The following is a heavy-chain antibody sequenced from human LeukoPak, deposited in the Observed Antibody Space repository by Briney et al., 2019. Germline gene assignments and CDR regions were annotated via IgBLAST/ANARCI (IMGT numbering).Heavy chain of an antibody. CDR1: GDSINSLDL. Sequence: PSETLSLTCTVSGDSINSLDLWSWVRQPPGQGLELIGEMYLSGTTHSNPSVKSRVTISIDKSKNQFFLNLSSVTAADTAVYYCARGFWGSGSYYLYYYYYGMDVWGQGTTVTVSS. CDR3: ARGFWGSGSYYLYYYYYGMDV. J-gene: IGHJ6*02. D-gene: IGHD3-10*01. CDR2: MYLSGTT. V-gene: IGHV4-4*02.